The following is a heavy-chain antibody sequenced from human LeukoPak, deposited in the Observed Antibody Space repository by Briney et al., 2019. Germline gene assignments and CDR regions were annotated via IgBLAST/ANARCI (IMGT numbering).Heavy chain of an antibody. V-gene: IGHV3-7*03. J-gene: IGHJ5*01. Sequence: GGSLRLSCTGSGFAFSDYWMSWVRQAPGKGLEWVANIKYDGSEKYYVDSVKGRLTISRDNAKNSLYLQMNSLRAEDTAVYYCAREPVRKRWFDSWGQGTLVTVSS. D-gene: IGHD3-10*01. CDR3: AREPVRKRWFDS. CDR1: GFAFSDYW. CDR2: IKYDGSEK.